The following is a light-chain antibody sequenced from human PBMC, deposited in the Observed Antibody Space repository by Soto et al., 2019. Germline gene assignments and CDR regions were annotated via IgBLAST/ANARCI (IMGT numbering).Light chain of an antibody. Sequence: DIQRTPSQSSLSASVVSMFRITGRASQGISRYLAWYQPNPGRAPKLLISKASILDSGVPSRFSGSGSGTDFTLTINGLQPDDFAIYYCKQYISYRAFGQGTKVDIK. J-gene: IGKJ1*01. V-gene: IGKV1-5*03. CDR1: QGISRY. CDR2: KAS. CDR3: KQYISYRA.